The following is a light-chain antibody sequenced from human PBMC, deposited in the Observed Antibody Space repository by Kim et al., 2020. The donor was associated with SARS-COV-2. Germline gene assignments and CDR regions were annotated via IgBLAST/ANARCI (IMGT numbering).Light chain of an antibody. V-gene: IGKV3-15*01. CDR3: QQYSNWPLT. Sequence: VAPGERATLSCWASQSISTNLAWYQQKPGQAPRLLIYGASTRATGIPARFSGSGSGTEFTLTFSSLQSEDFAVYYCQQYSNWPLTFGGGTKVDIK. CDR2: GAS. J-gene: IGKJ4*01. CDR1: QSISTN.